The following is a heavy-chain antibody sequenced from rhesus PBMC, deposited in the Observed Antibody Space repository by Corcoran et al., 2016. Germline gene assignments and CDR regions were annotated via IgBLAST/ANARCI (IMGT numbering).Heavy chain of an antibody. D-gene: IGHD2-21*01. CDR2: IFGGGATP. CDR3: ARGCTGSGCPLVHIDF. J-gene: IGHJ4*01. V-gene: IGHV4-173*01. Sequence: QLQLQESGPGLVKPSETLSLTCSVAGVSLRRHHWVWIRQPPGQGLALIGRIFGGGATPNSNPSLKSRVTISPDPSKNQFSLKLSSVTAADTAVYYCARGCTGSGCPLVHIDFWGQGVLVTVSS. CDR1: GVSLRRHH.